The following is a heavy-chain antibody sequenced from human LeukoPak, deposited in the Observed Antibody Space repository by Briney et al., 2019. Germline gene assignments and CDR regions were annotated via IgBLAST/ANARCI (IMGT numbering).Heavy chain of an antibody. CDR1: GCSISSYY. V-gene: IGHV4-59*08. J-gene: IGHJ4*02. CDR2: IYYSGST. CDR3: ARHRQHSYGYGIDH. D-gene: IGHD5-18*01. Sequence: SETLSLTCTVSGCSISSYYWSWIRQPPGKGLEWIGYIYYSGSTNYNPSLKSRVTISVDTSKNQFSLKLSSVTAADTAVYYCARHRQHSYGYGIDHWGQGTLVTVSS.